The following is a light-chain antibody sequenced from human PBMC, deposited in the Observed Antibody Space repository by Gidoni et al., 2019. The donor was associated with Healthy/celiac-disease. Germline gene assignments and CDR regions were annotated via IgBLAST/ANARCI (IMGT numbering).Light chain of an antibody. CDR1: QTLLHSNGYNY. CDR3: MQALQTPPT. V-gene: IGKV2-28*01. Sequence: DIVMTQSPLSLPVTPGEPASISCRSSQTLLHSNGYNYLDWYLQKPGQSPKLLIYSGSNRASGVPDRFSGSGSGTEFTLKISRVEAEDVGVYYCMQALQTPPTFGQGTRLEIK. CDR2: SGS. J-gene: IGKJ5*01.